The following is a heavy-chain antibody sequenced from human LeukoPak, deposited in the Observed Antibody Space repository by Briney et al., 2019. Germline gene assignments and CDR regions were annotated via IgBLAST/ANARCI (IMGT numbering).Heavy chain of an antibody. CDR2: INPNSGGT. J-gene: IGHJ6*03. Sequence: ASVKVSCKASGYTFTSYYMHWVRQAPGQGLEWMGWINPNSGGTNYAQKFQGRVTMTRDTSISTAYMELSRLRSDDTAVYYCARGRIVGAALGYYYYMDVWGKGTTVTISS. D-gene: IGHD1-26*01. CDR1: GYTFTSYY. CDR3: ARGRIVGAALGYYYYMDV. V-gene: IGHV1-2*02.